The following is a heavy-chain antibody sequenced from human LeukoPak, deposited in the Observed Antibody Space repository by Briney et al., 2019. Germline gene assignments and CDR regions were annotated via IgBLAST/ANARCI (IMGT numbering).Heavy chain of an antibody. J-gene: IGHJ3*02. CDR3: ARVTLAAAVTPDDAFDI. V-gene: IGHV1-69*01. D-gene: IGHD6-13*01. CDR2: IIPIFGTA. CDR1: GGTFSSYA. Sequence: GSSVKVSCKASGGTFSSYAISWVRQAPGQGLEWMGGIIPIFGTANYAQKFQGRVTITADESTSTAYMELSSLRSEDTAVYYCARVTLAAAVTPDDAFDIWGQGTMVTVSS.